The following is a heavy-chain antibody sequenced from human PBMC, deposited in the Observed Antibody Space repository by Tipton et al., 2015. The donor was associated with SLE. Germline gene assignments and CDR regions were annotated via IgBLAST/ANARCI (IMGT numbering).Heavy chain of an antibody. CDR2: MSYSGST. CDR3: ARGGVSGYDYVVN. D-gene: IGHD5-12*01. J-gene: IGHJ4*02. V-gene: IGHV4-31*03. Sequence: TLSLTCIVSGASIGSSSSSWAWIRQHPGKGLEWIGHMSYSGSTYYNPSLKSRMTISVDTSKNHFSLKLSSVTAADTAVYYWARGGVSGYDYVVNWGQGTLVTVAA. CDR1: GASIGSSSSS.